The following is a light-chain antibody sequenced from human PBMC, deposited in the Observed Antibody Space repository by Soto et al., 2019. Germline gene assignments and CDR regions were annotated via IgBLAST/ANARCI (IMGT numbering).Light chain of an antibody. CDR3: SSYAGSNNWGV. Sequence: QLVLTQSSSASASLGSSVKLTCTLSSGHSSYIIAWHQQQPGKAPRYLMKLEGSGSYNKGSGVPDRFSGSSSGADRYLTISNLQSEDEADYYCSSYAGSNNWGVFGGGTKLTVL. J-gene: IGLJ2*01. CDR2: LEGSGSY. V-gene: IGLV4-60*03. CDR1: SGHSSYI.